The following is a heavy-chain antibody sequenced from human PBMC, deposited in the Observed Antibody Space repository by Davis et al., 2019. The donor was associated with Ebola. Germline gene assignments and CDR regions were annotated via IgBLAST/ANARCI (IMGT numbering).Heavy chain of an antibody. Sequence: SETLSLTCNVSGASIRTYYWSWVRQSPGKGLEWIGYIHYRGNTKDNPSLQSRVTMSVDTSKNQFSLNLKSVTAFDSAIYYCARAVGPCSTSSCLTWFGPWGQGIVVTVSS. CDR3: ARAVGPCSTSSCLTWFGP. V-gene: IGHV4-59*12. J-gene: IGHJ5*02. CDR1: GASIRTYY. D-gene: IGHD2-2*01. CDR2: IHYRGNT.